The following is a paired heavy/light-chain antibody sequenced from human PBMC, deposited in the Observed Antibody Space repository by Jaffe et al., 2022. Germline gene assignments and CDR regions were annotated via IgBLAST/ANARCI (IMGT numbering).Heavy chain of an antibody. V-gene: IGHV5-51*03. J-gene: IGHJ4*02. CDR3: ARVPGRYDFWSGYSVRYYFDY. D-gene: IGHD3-3*01. CDR2: IYPGDSDT. CDR1: GYSFTSYW. Sequence: EVQLVQSGAEVKKPGESLKISCKGSGYSFTSYWIGWVRQMPGKGLEWMGIIYPGDSDTRYSPSFQGQVTISADKSISTAYLQWSSLKASDTAMYYCARVPGRYDFWSGYSVRYYFDYWGQGTLVTVSS.
Light chain of an antibody. V-gene: IGKV2D-29*01. CDR3: MQSIQLPYT. CDR1: QSLLHSDGKTY. Sequence: DIVMTQTPLSLSVTPGQPASISCKSSQSLLHSDGKTYLYWYLQKPGQPPQLLIYEVSNRFSGVPDRFSGSGSGTDFTLKISRVEAEDVGVYYCMQSIQLPYTFGQGTKLEIK. CDR2: EVS. J-gene: IGKJ2*01.